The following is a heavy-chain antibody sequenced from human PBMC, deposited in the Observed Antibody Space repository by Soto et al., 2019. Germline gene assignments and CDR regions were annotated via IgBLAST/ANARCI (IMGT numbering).Heavy chain of an antibody. V-gene: IGHV1-69*02. D-gene: IGHD1-26*01. CDR3: ARGDRVGAYDY. CDR1: GGTFSSYT. Sequence: QVQLVQSGAEVKKPGSSVKVSCKASGGTFSSYTISWVRQAPGQGLEWMGRIIPILGIANYAQKFQGRVTITADKSTSTAYMELSSLRSEDTAVYYCARGDRVGAYDYWGQGTLVTVSS. J-gene: IGHJ4*02. CDR2: IIPILGIA.